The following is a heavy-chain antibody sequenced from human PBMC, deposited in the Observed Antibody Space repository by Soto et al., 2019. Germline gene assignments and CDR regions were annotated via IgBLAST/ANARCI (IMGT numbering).Heavy chain of an antibody. V-gene: IGHV3-23*01. CDR1: GFTFSSYA. CDR3: AKDNTMIVVGISIN. D-gene: IGHD3-22*01. Sequence: GGSLRLSCAASGFTFSSYAMSWVRQAPGKGLEWVSAISGSGGSTYYADSVKGRFTISRDNSKNTLYLQMNSLRAEDTAVYYCAKDNTMIVVGISINWGQGTLVTVS. CDR2: ISGSGGST. J-gene: IGHJ4*02.